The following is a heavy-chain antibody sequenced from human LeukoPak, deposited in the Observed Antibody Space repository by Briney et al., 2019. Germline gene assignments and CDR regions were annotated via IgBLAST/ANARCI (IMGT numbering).Heavy chain of an antibody. Sequence: PGGSLRLSCAASGFTFSSYGMHWVRQAPGKGLEWVAFIRYDGSNKYYADSVKGRFTTSRDNSKNTLYLQMNSLRAEDTAVYYCARAAGFGSKILKWELPTRRTYYFDYWGQGTLVTVSS. J-gene: IGHJ4*02. CDR2: IRYDGSNK. V-gene: IGHV3-30*02. CDR3: ARAAGFGSKILKWELPTRRTYYFDY. D-gene: IGHD1-26*01. CDR1: GFTFSSYG.